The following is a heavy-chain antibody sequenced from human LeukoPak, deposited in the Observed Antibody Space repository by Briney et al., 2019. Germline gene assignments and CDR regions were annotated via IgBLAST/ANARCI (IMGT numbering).Heavy chain of an antibody. CDR2: ISSSSSYI. V-gene: IGHV3-21*01. J-gene: IGHJ4*02. CDR1: GFTFSSYS. CDR3: ARSLGVTGYCSSTSCYIDY. D-gene: IGHD2-2*02. Sequence: KPGGSLRLSCAASGFTFSSYSMNWVRHAPGKGLGWVSSISSSSSYIYYADSVKGRFTISRDNAKNSLYLQMNSLRAEDTAVYYCARSLGVTGYCSSTSCYIDYWGQGTLVTVSS.